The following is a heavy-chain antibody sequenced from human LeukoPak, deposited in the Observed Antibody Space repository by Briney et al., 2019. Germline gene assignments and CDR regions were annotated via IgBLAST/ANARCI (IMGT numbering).Heavy chain of an antibody. CDR3: ARGTARGVDY. CDR1: GFTFSSYG. CDR2: ISYDGSNK. D-gene: IGHD1-14*01. Sequence: GGSLRLSCAASGFTFSSYGMHWVRQAPGKGLEWVAVISYDGSNKYYADSVKGRFTISRDNSKNTLYLQMNSLRAEDTAVYYCARGTARGVDYWGQGTLVTVSS. J-gene: IGHJ4*02. V-gene: IGHV3-30*03.